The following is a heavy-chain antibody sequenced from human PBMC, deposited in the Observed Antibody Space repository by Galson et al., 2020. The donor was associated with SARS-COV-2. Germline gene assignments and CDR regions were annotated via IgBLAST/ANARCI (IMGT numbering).Heavy chain of an antibody. CDR1: GYTFLSYA. D-gene: IGHD3-22*01. V-gene: IGHV1-3*01. J-gene: IGHJ6*03. Sequence: ASVKVSCKASGYTFLSYAMHWVRQDPGQRLEGMGCINAGNGNTKHSQKFQGRVTITRDTSASTAYMELSSLRSEDTAVYYCARGDFYYDSSGYLGYYYYYMDVWGKGTTVTVSS. CDR2: INAGNGNT. CDR3: ARGDFYYDSSGYLGYYYYYMDV.